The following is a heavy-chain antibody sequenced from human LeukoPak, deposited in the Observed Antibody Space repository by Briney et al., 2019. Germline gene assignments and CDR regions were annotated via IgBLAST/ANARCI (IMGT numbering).Heavy chain of an antibody. CDR1: AGSINSHY. V-gene: IGHV4-59*11. CDR3: ATIKRGSIYGYFDF. J-gene: IGHJ4*02. D-gene: IGHD5-18*01. Sequence: SETLSLTCTVSAGSINSHYWSRLRQAPGKGLGWIGYMYDSVRTKDNPTLKSRLTLSADTPKNQFSLRLSSVTAADTATYYCATIKRGSIYGYFDFWGQGILVTVSS. CDR2: MYDSVRT.